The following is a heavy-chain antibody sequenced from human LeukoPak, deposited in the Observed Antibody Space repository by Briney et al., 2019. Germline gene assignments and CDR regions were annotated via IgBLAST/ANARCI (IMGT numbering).Heavy chain of an antibody. J-gene: IGHJ4*02. D-gene: IGHD1-1*01. CDR2: IYHSGNT. CDR3: ARIVQITGTIPH. CDR1: GVSISSSNSY. Sequence: SETLSLTCTVSGVSISSSNSYWGWIRQPPGKGLEWLGSIYHSGNTDYNPSLKSRVTISVDTAKNKFFLRLGSVTAADTAVYYCARIVQITGTIPHWGQGTLVTVSS. V-gene: IGHV4-39*07.